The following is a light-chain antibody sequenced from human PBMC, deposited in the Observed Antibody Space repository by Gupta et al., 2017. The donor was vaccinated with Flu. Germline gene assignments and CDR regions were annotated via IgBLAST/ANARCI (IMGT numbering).Light chain of an antibody. CDR3: LQGSHRPLT. CDR1: HDGTKS. V-gene: IGKV1-33*01. Sequence: PSPVPAAVVSCMTSTCQASHDGTKSLNWSQQRPGQAPRRLIYDVSNLESGIPARFSGSGSGTDFTLTISSLQPEDVGAYYCLQGSHRPLTFGGGTRVEI. J-gene: IGKJ4*01. CDR2: DVS.